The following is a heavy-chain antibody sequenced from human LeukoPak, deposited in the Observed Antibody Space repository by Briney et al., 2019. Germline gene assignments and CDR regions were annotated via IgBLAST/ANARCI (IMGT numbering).Heavy chain of an antibody. CDR1: GFTFSSYA. CDR3: ARDHYYDSSGLGY. Sequence: GGSLRLSCAASGFTFSSYAIHWVRQAPGKGPEWVAVISFDGSNEYYADSVKGRFTISRDNSKNTLYLQMNSLRPDDTAVYYCARDHYYDSSGLGYWGQGALVTVSS. CDR2: ISFDGSNE. D-gene: IGHD3-22*01. J-gene: IGHJ4*02. V-gene: IGHV3-30*01.